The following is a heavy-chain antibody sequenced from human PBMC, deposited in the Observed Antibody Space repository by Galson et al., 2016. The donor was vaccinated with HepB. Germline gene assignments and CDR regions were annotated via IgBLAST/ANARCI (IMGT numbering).Heavy chain of an antibody. CDR2: INAQNDRT. J-gene: IGHJ6*02. CDR1: GFIFDDYG. D-gene: IGHD4-23*01. Sequence: SLRLSCAASGFIFDDYGMHWVRQTPGKGLEWVSLINAQNDRTYYEASVKGRFTVSRDNSKNTLYLQMKSLKIEDTALYYCAQHGDAGNSADYNGMNVWGQGTTVTVSS. CDR3: AQHGDAGNSADYNGMNV. V-gene: IGHV3-43*02.